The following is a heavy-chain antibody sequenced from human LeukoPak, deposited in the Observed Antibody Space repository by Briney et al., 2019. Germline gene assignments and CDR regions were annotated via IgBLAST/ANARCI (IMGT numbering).Heavy chain of an antibody. J-gene: IGHJ3*02. CDR1: GYSFTNDW. CDR3: ARQSGGGNLKSAFDI. D-gene: IGHD4-23*01. Sequence: GESLKISCKGSGYSFTNDWIGWVRQMPGKGLEWMGIIYPGDSETRYSPSFQGQVTISADKSISTAYLQWSSLKASDTAMYYCARQSGGGNLKSAFDIWGQGTMVTVSS. CDR2: IYPGDSET. V-gene: IGHV5-51*01.